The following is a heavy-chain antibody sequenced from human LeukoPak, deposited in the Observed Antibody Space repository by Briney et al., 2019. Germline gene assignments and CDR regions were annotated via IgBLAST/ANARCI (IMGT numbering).Heavy chain of an antibody. CDR3: ARYSPSLAY. CDR2: ISSSSSAI. Sequence: GGCLRLSCAASGFSFSSYSMTWVRQAPGKGLEWVSYISSSSSAIYYADSVKGRFTISRDNAENSLYLQINSLRAEDTAVYYCARYSPSLAYWGQGTLVTVS. CDR1: GFSFSSYS. D-gene: IGHD2-2*01. V-gene: IGHV3-48*01. J-gene: IGHJ4*02.